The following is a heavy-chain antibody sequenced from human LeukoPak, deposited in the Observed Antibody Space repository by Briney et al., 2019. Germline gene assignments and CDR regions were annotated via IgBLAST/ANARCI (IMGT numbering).Heavy chain of an antibody. Sequence: SETLSLTCTVSGGSISSSSYYWGWFRQPPGKGLEWIGSFYYSGSTFYNPSLKSRVTISVDTSKNQFSLKVSSVTAADTAVYYCARDPSGYFNYWGQGTLATVSS. CDR2: FYYSGST. V-gene: IGHV4-39*02. CDR3: ARDPSGYFNY. D-gene: IGHD3-22*01. J-gene: IGHJ4*02. CDR1: GGSISSSSYY.